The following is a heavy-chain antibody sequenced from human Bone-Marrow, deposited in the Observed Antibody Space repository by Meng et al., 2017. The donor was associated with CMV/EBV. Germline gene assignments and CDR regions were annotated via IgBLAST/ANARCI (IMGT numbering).Heavy chain of an antibody. CDR2: MNPNSGNT. D-gene: IGHD2-21*01. V-gene: IGHV1-8*01. CDR1: GYTFTSYD. J-gene: IGHJ4*02. Sequence: ASVKVSCKASGYTFTSYDINWVRQATGQGLEWMGWMNPNSGNTGYAQKFQGRVTMTRDTSISTAYMELSRLRSDDTAVYYCAILVAYCGGDCPLVEDYWGKGTLVTGLL. CDR3: AILVAYCGGDCPLVEDY.